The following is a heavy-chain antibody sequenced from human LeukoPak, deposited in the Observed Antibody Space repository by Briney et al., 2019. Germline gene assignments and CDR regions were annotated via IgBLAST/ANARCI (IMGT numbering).Heavy chain of an antibody. Sequence: ASVKVSCKASGYTFTGYYMHWVRQAPGQGLEWMGWISGYNGNTKYAQKFQGRVSVTTDTSTSTAYMELRSLRSDDTAVYYCARAEGVVVAARIDVWGKGTTVTVSS. V-gene: IGHV1-18*04. J-gene: IGHJ6*03. CDR1: GYTFTGYY. CDR2: ISGYNGNT. D-gene: IGHD2-15*01. CDR3: ARAEGVVVAARIDV.